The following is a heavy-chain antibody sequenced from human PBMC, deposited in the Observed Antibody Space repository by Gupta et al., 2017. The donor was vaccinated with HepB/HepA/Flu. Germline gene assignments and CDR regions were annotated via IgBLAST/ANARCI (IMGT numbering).Heavy chain of an antibody. D-gene: IGHD3-10*01. V-gene: IGHV3-33*01. CDR1: GFTFSSYG. CDR2: IWYDGSNK. Sequence: VQLVESGGGVVQPGRSLRLSCAASGFTFSSYGMHWVRQPPGKGLEWVAVIWYDGSNKYYADSVKGRFTISRDNSKNTLYLQMNSLRAEDTAVYYCARDRWFGESESYYFDYWGQGTLVTVSS. CDR3: ARDRWFGESESYYFDY. J-gene: IGHJ4*02.